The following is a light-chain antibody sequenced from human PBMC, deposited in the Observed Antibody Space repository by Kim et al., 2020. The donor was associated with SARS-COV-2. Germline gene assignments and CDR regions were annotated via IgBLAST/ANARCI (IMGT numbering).Light chain of an antibody. V-gene: IGKV1-27*01. CDR3: QKYNSAPLT. J-gene: IGKJ4*01. CDR1: QAINNY. Sequence: DIQMTQSPSSLSASVGDRVTITGRASQAINNYLAWYQQRPGEVPKLLIYATSTLYSGVPSRFSGSGSGTDFTLTISSLQPEDVATYFCQKYNSAPLTFGGGTKVDIK. CDR2: ATS.